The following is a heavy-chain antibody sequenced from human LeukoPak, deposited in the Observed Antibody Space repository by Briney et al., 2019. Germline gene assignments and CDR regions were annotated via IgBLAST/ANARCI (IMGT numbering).Heavy chain of an antibody. Sequence: SETLSLTCTVSGGSISSYYWSWIRQPPGKGLEWIGYIYYSGSTNYNPSLKSRGTISLYTSKNQFSLKQSYVTAAEPAVYYCARNVSGSGSGWYSRWFDPWGQGTLVTVSS. J-gene: IGHJ5*02. CDR3: ARNVSGSGSGWYSRWFDP. D-gene: IGHD6-19*01. CDR1: GGSISSYY. CDR2: IYYSGST. V-gene: IGHV4-59*08.